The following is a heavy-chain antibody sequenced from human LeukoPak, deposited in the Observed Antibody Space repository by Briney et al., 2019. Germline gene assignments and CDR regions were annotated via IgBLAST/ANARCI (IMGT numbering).Heavy chain of an antibody. Sequence: ASVKVSCKASGYTFTSYYTHWVRQAPGQGLEWMGIINPSGGSTSYAQKFQGRVTMTRDTSTSTVYMELSSLRSEDTAVYYCARAPYCSSTSCPERSGDYWGQGTLVTVSS. J-gene: IGHJ4*02. CDR2: INPSGGST. CDR3: ARAPYCSSTSCPERSGDY. D-gene: IGHD2-2*01. V-gene: IGHV1-46*01. CDR1: GYTFTSYY.